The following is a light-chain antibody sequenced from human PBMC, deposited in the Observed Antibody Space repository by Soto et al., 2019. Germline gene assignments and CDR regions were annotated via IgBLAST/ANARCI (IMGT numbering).Light chain of an antibody. CDR1: SNDVGGHNY. Sequence: QSVLTQPASVSGSPGQSITISCTGTSNDVGGHNYVSWFQQHPGKVPKLMIYEVTNRPSGVSNRFSGSKSGYTASLTISGLQAEDEADYYCSSYRTGGTSPVIFGGGTKVTVL. CDR3: SSYRTGGTSPVI. CDR2: EVT. J-gene: IGLJ2*01. V-gene: IGLV2-14*01.